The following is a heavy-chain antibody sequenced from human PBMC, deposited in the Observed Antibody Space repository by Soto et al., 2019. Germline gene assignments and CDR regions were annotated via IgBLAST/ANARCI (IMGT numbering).Heavy chain of an antibody. Sequence: PSETLSLTCTVSGGSISSGGYFWSWIRQHPGKGLEWIGNIYYIGSIYYNPSLKSRVTISVDTSKNQFSLKLSSVSAVDTVVYYCAIVGLRNYYDSSGYYYYFDYWGQGTLVTVSS. CDR3: AIVGLRNYYDSSGYYYYFDY. D-gene: IGHD3-22*01. CDR2: IYYIGSI. J-gene: IGHJ4*02. V-gene: IGHV4-31*03. CDR1: GGSISSGGYF.